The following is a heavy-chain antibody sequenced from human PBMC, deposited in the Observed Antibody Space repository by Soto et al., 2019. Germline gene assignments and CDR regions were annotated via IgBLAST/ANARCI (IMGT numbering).Heavy chain of an antibody. D-gene: IGHD6-13*01. J-gene: IGHJ6*01. V-gene: IGHV3-73*01. CDR2: IRSKANSYAT. CDR1: GISYTGFA. Sequence: GISYTGFAMKRESQASGKGLEWVGGIRSKANSYATVYAESVTGRFTISRDDSKDPAYLQMNNLKTEDTAVYYCTTYSVSYYG. CDR3: TTYSVSYYG.